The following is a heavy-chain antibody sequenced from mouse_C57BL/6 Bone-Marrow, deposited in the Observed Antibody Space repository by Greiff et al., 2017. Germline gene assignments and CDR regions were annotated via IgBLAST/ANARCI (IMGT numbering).Heavy chain of an antibody. Sequence: QVQLQQPGAELVKPGASVKMSCKASGYTFTSYWITWVKQRPGQGLEWIGDIYPGSGSTNYNEKFKSKATLTVDTSSSTAYMQLSSLTSEDSAVYYGARGADCYLYYYAMDYWGQGTSVTVSS. J-gene: IGHJ4*01. CDR1: GYTFTSYW. CDR2: IYPGSGST. V-gene: IGHV1-55*01. D-gene: IGHD2-3*01. CDR3: ARGADCYLYYYAMDY.